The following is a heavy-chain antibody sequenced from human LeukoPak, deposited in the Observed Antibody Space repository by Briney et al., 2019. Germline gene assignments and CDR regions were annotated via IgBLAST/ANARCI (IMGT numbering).Heavy chain of an antibody. D-gene: IGHD1-26*01. V-gene: IGHV3-7*01. J-gene: IGHJ3*02. Sequence: GGSLRLSCAASGFTFSIYYMTWVRQAPGKGLEWVANIKQDGSEKYFVDSVKGRFTISRDNAKNSVYLQMNSLRAEDTAVYYCASGSYQTDAFDIWGQGTMVTVSS. CDR1: GFTFSIYY. CDR2: IKQDGSEK. CDR3: ASGSYQTDAFDI.